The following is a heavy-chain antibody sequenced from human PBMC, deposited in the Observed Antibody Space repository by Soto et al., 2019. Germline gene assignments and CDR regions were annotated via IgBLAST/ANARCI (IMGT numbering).Heavy chain of an antibody. J-gene: IGHJ4*02. CDR2: ISYDGSNK. CDR1: GFTFSSYG. CDR3: AKDSRTGVYYYDSSGYYFDY. Sequence: QVQLVESGGGVVQPGRSLRLSCAASGFTFSSYGMHWVRQAPGKGLEWVAVISYDGSNKYYADSVKGRFTISRDNSKNTLYLQMNSLRAEDTAVYYCAKDSRTGVYYYDSSGYYFDYWGQGTLVTVSS. D-gene: IGHD3-22*01. V-gene: IGHV3-30*18.